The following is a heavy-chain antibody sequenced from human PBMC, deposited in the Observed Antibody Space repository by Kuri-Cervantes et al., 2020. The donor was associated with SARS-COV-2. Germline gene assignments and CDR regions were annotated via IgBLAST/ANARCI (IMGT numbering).Heavy chain of an antibody. Sequence: GSLRLSCTVSGGSISSYYWGWIRQPPGKGLEWIGYIYYSGSTNYNPSLKSRVTISVDTSKNQFSLKLSSVTAADTAVYYCARDDDISNGLDPWGQGTLVTVSS. D-gene: IGHD3-22*01. CDR2: IYYSGST. CDR3: ARDDDISNGLDP. CDR1: GGSISSYY. V-gene: IGHV4-59*12. J-gene: IGHJ5*02.